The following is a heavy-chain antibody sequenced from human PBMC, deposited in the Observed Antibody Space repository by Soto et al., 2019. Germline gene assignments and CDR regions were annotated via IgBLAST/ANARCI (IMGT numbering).Heavy chain of an antibody. Sequence: GQLVQSGAEVKRPGASVKVSCRASGYTFTSYGISWVRQAPGQGLEWMGWFSAYNFDTKLSQKFEARVSMTTDTSTNTAQMERRTLRSADTALYYSARDWFTHKAMVTWAVDLGGQGTVVTVSS. CDR2: FSAYNFDT. CDR3: ARDWFTHKAMVTWAVDL. CDR1: GYTFTSYG. V-gene: IGHV1-18*01. J-gene: IGHJ3*01. D-gene: IGHD5-18*01.